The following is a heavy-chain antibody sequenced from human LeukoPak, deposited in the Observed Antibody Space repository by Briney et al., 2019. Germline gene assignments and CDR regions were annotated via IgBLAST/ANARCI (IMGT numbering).Heavy chain of an antibody. Sequence: GGSLRLSCAASGFSFSNFAMNWVRQAPGKGLEWVSSISAGAGETYYGHSVEGRFITSRDNSKNTLYLQMNSLRAEDTAIYYCAKSGLNRFDYWGQGTLVTVSS. CDR2: ISAGAGET. CDR3: AKSGLNRFDY. V-gene: IGHV3-23*01. D-gene: IGHD2-15*01. CDR1: GFSFSNFA. J-gene: IGHJ4*02.